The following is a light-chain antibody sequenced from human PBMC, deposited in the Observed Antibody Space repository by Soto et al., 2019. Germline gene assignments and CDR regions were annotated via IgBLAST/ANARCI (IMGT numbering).Light chain of an antibody. CDR3: QQYGTSPPLT. CDR1: QSVSNNF. V-gene: IGKV3-20*01. CDR2: GAS. J-gene: IGKJ4*01. Sequence: IVLMQSPGTLSLSPGERATLSCRASQSVSNNFLAWYQQKPGQAPRLLIDGASSRATGTPDRFSGSGSGTDFTLTISRLEPEYFAVYYCQQYGTSPPLTFGGGTKVEIK.